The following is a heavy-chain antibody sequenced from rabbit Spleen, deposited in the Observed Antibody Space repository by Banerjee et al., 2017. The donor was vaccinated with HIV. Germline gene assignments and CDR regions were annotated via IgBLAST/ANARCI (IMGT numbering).Heavy chain of an antibody. CDR1: GFDFSSYG. CDR3: ARDLVAVIGWNFSL. D-gene: IGHD5-1*01. J-gene: IGHJ4*01. Sequence: QEQLVESGGGLVQPGGSLKLSCKASGFDFSSYGVSWVRQAPGKGLEWIGYIDPVFGSTYYASWVNGRFTISSHNAQNTLYLQLTSLTAADTATYFCARDLVAVIGWNFSLWGPGTLVTVS. V-gene: IGHV1S47*01. CDR2: IDPVFGST.